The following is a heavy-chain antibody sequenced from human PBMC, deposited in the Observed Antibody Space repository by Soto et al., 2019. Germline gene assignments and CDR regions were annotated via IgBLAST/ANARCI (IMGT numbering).Heavy chain of an antibody. J-gene: IGHJ6*02. CDR3: ANEVDVAFSSLQYGMDV. CDR2: VSYDGTYK. Sequence: PGGSLRLSCAASGFTFNNFAMHWVRQAPGKGLEWVAFVSYDGTYKYYADSVRGRFTVYRGNSKSTLFLQMNSLKFEDTAVYVCANEVDVAFSSLQYGMDVWGQGTTVTVSS. CDR1: GFTFNNFA. V-gene: IGHV3-30*14. D-gene: IGHD5-12*01.